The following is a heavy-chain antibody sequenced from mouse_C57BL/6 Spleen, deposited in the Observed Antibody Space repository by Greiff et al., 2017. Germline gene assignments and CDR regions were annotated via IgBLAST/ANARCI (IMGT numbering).Heavy chain of an antibody. CDR1: GFTFSSYT. Sequence: EVKLMESGGGLVKPGGSLKLSCAASGFTFSSYTMSWVRQTPEKRLEWVATIRGGGGNTYYPDSVKGRFTISRDNAKNTLYLQMSSLRSEDTALYYCARQEGYLWYFDVWGTGTTVTVSS. CDR3: ARQEGYLWYFDV. V-gene: IGHV5-9*01. D-gene: IGHD5-1*01. CDR2: IRGGGGNT. J-gene: IGHJ1*03.